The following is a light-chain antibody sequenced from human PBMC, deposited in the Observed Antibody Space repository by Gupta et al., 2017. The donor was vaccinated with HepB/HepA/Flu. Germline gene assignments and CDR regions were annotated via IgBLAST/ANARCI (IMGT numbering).Light chain of an antibody. V-gene: IGLV1-40*01. Sequence: QSVLTQPPSVSGAPGQRVTISCTWSSSNIGAGYDVHWYQQLPGTAPKLLIYGNTNRPSGVPDRFSGSKSGTSASLAITGLQAEDEADYYCQSYDGSLSGSRVFGGGTKLTVL. CDR1: SSNIGAGYD. J-gene: IGLJ2*01. CDR3: QSYDGSLSGSRV. CDR2: GNT.